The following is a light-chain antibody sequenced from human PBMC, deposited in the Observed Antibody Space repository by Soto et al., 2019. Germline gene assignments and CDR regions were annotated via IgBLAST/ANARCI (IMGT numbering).Light chain of an antibody. Sequence: QAVVTQEPSLTVSPGGTVTLTCDSSTGAVTSGHYPYWFQQKPGQAPTTLIYDTNNKHSWTPARFSGSLLGGKAALTLSGAQPEDEADYYCLLSYPGLTGGNVVFGGGTKLTVL. CDR2: DTN. V-gene: IGLV7-46*01. CDR3: LLSYPGLTGGNVV. J-gene: IGLJ2*01. CDR1: TGAVTSGHY.